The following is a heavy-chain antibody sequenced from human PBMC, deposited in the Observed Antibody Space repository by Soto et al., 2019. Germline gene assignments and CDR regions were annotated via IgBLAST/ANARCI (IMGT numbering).Heavy chain of an antibody. CDR2: ISSSSSYI. CDR3: ARDIAAAGTFGGTPDY. V-gene: IGHV3-21*01. CDR1: GFTFSSYS. Sequence: KPGGSLRLSCAASGFTFSSYSMNWVRQAPGKGLEWVSSISSSSSYIYYADSVKGRFTISRDNAKNSLYLQMNSLRAEDTAVYYCARDIAAAGTFGGTPDYWGQGTLVTVSS. J-gene: IGHJ4*02. D-gene: IGHD6-13*01.